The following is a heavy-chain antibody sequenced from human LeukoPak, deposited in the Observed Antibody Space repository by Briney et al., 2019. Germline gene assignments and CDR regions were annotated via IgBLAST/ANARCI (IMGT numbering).Heavy chain of an antibody. CDR1: GYTFTTYY. D-gene: IGHD4-23*01. J-gene: IGHJ4*02. CDR3: ARVRRWRLIDY. CDR2: IDPSGGST. Sequence: GASVKVSCKASGYTFTTYYMHWVRQAPGQGLEWMGIIDPSGGSTSYAQKLQGRVTMTTDTSTSTAYMELRSLRSDDTAVYYCARVRRWRLIDYWGQGTLVTVSS. V-gene: IGHV1-46*01.